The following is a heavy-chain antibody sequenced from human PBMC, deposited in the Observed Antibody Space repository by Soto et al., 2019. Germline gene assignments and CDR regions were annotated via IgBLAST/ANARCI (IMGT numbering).Heavy chain of an antibody. Sequence: PSETLSLTCAVYGGSFSGYYWSWIRQPPGKGLEWIGEINHSGSTNYNPSLKSRVTISVDTSKNQFSLKLSSVTAADTAVYYCARGRYNWNDVGYNWFDPWGQGTLVTVSS. CDR1: GGSFSGYY. D-gene: IGHD1-1*01. J-gene: IGHJ5*02. CDR3: ARGRYNWNDVGYNWFDP. CDR2: INHSGST. V-gene: IGHV4-34*01.